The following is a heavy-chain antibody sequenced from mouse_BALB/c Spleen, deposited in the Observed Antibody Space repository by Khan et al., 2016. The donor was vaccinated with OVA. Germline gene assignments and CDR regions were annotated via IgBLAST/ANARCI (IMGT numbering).Heavy chain of an antibody. CDR1: GYSITSGYA. V-gene: IGHV3-2*02. Sequence: EVQLQESGPGLVQPSQSLSLTCTVTGYSITSGYAWNWLRQFPGNQLEWMGYISYSGVTSYTPSLKSRISITRDTSKNQFFLQLNSVTTEDTATYYCARGNDYGYYFDYWGQGTTLTVSS. D-gene: IGHD1-1*01. J-gene: IGHJ2*01. CDR3: ARGNDYGYYFDY. CDR2: ISYSGVT.